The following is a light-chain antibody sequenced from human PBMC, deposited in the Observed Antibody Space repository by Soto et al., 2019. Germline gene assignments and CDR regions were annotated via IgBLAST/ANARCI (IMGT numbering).Light chain of an antibody. V-gene: IGKV1-39*01. Sequence: DIQMTQSPSSLSASIGDLITISCRASQSIDTFLNWYQQKPGKAPKLLIYAASTLQSGVPSRFSGSGSGTAFTLTITSLQSEDFATYYCQQSYSSPPYTFGQGTKVAIK. CDR1: QSIDTF. J-gene: IGKJ2*01. CDR2: AAS. CDR3: QQSYSSPPYT.